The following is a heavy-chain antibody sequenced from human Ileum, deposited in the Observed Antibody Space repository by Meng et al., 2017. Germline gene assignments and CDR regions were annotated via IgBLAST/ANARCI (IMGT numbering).Heavy chain of an antibody. D-gene: IGHD7-27*01. CDR2: GST. J-gene: IGHJ4*02. CDR3: ARDHWGSLDY. Sequence: VQLQESGAGLVVPSGTLSLTCPVSGGSVSSGNYGWSWSRQAPGQGLEWIGYGSTNHNPSLKSRLTISVDTSKNQFSLTLTSVTAADTAVYYCARDHWGSLDYWGQGILVTVSS. CDR1: GGSVSSGNYG. V-gene: IGHV4-61*01.